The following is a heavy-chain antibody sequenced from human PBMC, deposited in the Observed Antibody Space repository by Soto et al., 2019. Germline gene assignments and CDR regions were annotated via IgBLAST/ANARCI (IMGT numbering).Heavy chain of an antibody. CDR2: VYHSGSR. J-gene: IGHJ4*02. Sequence: SETLSLTCTVSGGSISSYYWSWIRQPPGKGLEWIGFVYHSGSRNYDPSLKSRVTISVDTSKNQFFLKLTSVTAADTALYYCARRNLFFDYWGQGALVTVS. CDR3: ARRNLFFDY. V-gene: IGHV4-59*08. CDR1: GGSISSYY.